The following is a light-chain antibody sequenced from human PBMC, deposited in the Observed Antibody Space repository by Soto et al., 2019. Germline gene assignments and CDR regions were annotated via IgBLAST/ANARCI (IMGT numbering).Light chain of an antibody. J-gene: IGKJ1*01. CDR3: QEYNARPWT. Sequence: IVMTQSPATLSVSPGGRAILSCRASQSVGSSLAWYQQKPGQPPRLLIYGVSTRATGVPARFTGSGSETDFTLTIGSLRAEDFAIYYCQEYNARPWTFGPGTTVE. CDR2: GVS. CDR1: QSVGSS. V-gene: IGKV3-15*01.